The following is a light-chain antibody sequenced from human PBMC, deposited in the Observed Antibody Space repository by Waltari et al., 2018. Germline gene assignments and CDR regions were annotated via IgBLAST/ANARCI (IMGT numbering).Light chain of an antibody. J-gene: IGKJ4*01. CDR2: DAS. CDR3: QQRSNWPSLT. V-gene: IGKV3-11*01. CDR1: QSVSSY. Sequence: EIVLTQSPATLSLSPGDRATLSCRASQSVSSYLAWYQQKPGKDPRLLIYDASNRATGIPARFSGSGSGTDFTLTISSLEAADSAVYYCQQRSNWPSLTFGGGTKVEIK.